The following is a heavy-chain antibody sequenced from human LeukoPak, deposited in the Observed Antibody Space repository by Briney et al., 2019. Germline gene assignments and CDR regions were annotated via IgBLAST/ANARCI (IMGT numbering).Heavy chain of an antibody. D-gene: IGHD3-22*01. Sequence: GGSLRLSCAASGFTFSSYAMSWVRQAPGKGLEWVSAISGSGGSTYYADSVKGRFTISRDNSKNTLYLQMNSLRAEDTAVYYCAKDSDYYDSSGYFPSFDYWGQGTLVTVSS. J-gene: IGHJ4*02. CDR3: AKDSDYYDSSGYFPSFDY. CDR2: ISGSGGST. V-gene: IGHV3-23*01. CDR1: GFTFSSYA.